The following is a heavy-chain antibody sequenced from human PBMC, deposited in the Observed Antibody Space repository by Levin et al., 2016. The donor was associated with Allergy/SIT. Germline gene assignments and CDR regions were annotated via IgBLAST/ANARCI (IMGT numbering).Heavy chain of an antibody. CDR3: AKDGVSGRYDFDC. D-gene: IGHD1-1*01. CDR2: IGWNSRSI. CDR1: GFTFGDYA. V-gene: IGHV3-9*01. J-gene: IGHJ4*02. Sequence: SLKISCAASGFTFGDYAMHWVRQPPGKGLEWVSGIGWNSRSIGYADSAKGRFTISRDDAKNSLYLQMNSLRAEDTALYYCAKDGVSGRYDFDCWGQGTLVTVSS.